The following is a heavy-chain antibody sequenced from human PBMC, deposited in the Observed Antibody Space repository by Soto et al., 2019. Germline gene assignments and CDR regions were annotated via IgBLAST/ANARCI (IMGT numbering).Heavy chain of an antibody. D-gene: IGHD2-15*01. Sequence: GASVKVSCKASGYTFTGYAMHWVRQAPGQRLEWMGWINAGNGNTKYSQKFQGRVTITRDTSASTAYMELSSLRSEDTAVYYCARVYCSGGSCYSIDYWGQGTLVTVSS. CDR2: INAGNGNT. J-gene: IGHJ4*02. V-gene: IGHV1-3*01. CDR3: ARVYCSGGSCYSIDY. CDR1: GYTFTGYA.